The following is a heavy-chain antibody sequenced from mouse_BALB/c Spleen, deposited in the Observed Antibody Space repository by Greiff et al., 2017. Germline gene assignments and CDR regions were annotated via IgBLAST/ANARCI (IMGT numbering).Heavy chain of an antibody. CDR3: ARDYGSSPYYFDY. CDR1: GFTFSSYA. V-gene: IGHV5-9-1*01. J-gene: IGHJ2*01. D-gene: IGHD1-1*01. CDR2: ISSGGSYT. Sequence: EVMLVESGGGLVKPGGSLKLSCAASGFTFSSYAMSWVRQTPEKRLEWVATISSGGSYTYYPDSVKGRFTISRDNAKNTLYLQMSSLRSEDTAMYYCARDYGSSPYYFDYWGQGTTLTVSS.